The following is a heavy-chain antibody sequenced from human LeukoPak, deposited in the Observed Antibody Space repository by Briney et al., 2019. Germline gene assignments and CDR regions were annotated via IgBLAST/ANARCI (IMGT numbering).Heavy chain of an antibody. J-gene: IGHJ4*02. D-gene: IGHD3-22*01. CDR3: ARDHSDYYDSSGYFFDY. CDR1: GFTFNIYG. Sequence: GGSLRLSCAASGFTFNIYGMNWVRQAPGKGLEWVSSIKSGSESTFYADSVKGRFTISRDNSKNTVYLQMNSLRAEDTAVYYCARDHSDYYDSSGYFFDYWGQGTLVTVSS. CDR2: IKSGSEST. V-gene: IGHV3-23*01.